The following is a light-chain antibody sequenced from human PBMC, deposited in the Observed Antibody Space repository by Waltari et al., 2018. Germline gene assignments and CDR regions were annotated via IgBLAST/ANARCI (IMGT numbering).Light chain of an antibody. CDR3: QSYDSSLSGSV. CDR1: SSHIGAGYD. V-gene: IGLV1-40*01. Sequence: QSVLTQPPSVSGAPGRRVTISCPGSSSHIGAGYDVHWYQQLPGTAPKLLIYGTSNRPSGVPDRFSGSKSGTSASLAITGLQAEDEADYYCQSYDSSLSGSVFGGGTKLTVL. J-gene: IGLJ2*01. CDR2: GTS.